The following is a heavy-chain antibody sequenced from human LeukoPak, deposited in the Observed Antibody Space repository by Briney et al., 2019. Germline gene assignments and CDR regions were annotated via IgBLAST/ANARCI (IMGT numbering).Heavy chain of an antibody. CDR3: ARKSPYDSRS. CDR2: IGASGGTT. V-gene: IGHV3-23*01. D-gene: IGHD3-22*01. J-gene: IGHJ4*02. Sequence: SGGSLRLSCAGSGFTFNTYSMTWVRQAPGKGLEWVSVIGASGGTTYYADSVKGRFTISRDNSKNTLYLQMNSLRAEDTAVYYCARKSPYDSRSWGQGTLVTVSS. CDR1: GFTFNTYS.